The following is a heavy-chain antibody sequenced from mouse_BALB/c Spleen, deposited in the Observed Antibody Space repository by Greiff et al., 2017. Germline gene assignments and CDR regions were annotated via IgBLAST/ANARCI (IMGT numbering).Heavy chain of an antibody. CDR3: ARNNYYYGSSSYAMDY. D-gene: IGHD1-1*01. CDR2: IWSGGST. V-gene: IGHV2-4-1*01. J-gene: IGHJ4*01. Sequence: VQLQQSGPGLVQPSQSLSITCTVSGFSLTSYGVHWVRQSPGKGLEWLGVIWSGGSTDYNAAFISRLSISKDNSKSQVFFKMNSLQADDTAIYYCARNNYYYGSSSYAMDYWGQGTSVTVSS. CDR1: GFSLTSYG.